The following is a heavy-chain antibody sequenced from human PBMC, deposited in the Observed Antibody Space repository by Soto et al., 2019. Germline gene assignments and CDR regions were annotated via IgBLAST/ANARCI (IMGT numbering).Heavy chain of an antibody. CDR2: ISYDGSNK. V-gene: IGHV3-30*18. CDR3: AKSPGRVWIQLWILDY. D-gene: IGHD5-18*01. Sequence: GSLRLSCAASGFTFSSYGMHWVRQAPGKGLEWVAVISYDGSNKYYADSVKGRFTISRDNSKNTLYLQMNSLRAEDTAVYYCAKSPGRVWIQLWILDYWGQGTLVTVSS. J-gene: IGHJ4*02. CDR1: GFTFSSYG.